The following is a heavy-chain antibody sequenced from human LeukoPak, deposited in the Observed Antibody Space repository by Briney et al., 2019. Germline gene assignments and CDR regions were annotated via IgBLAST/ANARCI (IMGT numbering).Heavy chain of an antibody. CDR2: IKQDGSEK. Sequence: GGSLRLSCAASGFTFSSYAMSWVRQAPGKGLEWVANIKQDGSEKYYVDSVKGRFTISRDNSKNTLFLQMNSLRTDDMAVYYCAKGRGLLWFGESIDYWGQGTLVTVSS. CDR3: AKGRGLLWFGESIDY. CDR1: GFTFSSYA. V-gene: IGHV3-7*03. D-gene: IGHD3-10*01. J-gene: IGHJ4*02.